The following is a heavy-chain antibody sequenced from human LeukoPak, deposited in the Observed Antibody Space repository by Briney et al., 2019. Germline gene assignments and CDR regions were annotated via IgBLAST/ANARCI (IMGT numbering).Heavy chain of an antibody. V-gene: IGHV1-46*01. CDR2: INPSGGSP. CDR3: AREFVGGRSGELGY. D-gene: IGHD3-10*01. CDR1: GHTFTSYY. Sequence: ASVKVSCKASGHTFTSYYLHWVRQAPGQGLEWMGIINPSGGSPNYAQKFQGRVTMTRDTSTSTVYMELRSLRSADTALYYCAREFVGGRSGELGYWGQGTLVTVSS. J-gene: IGHJ4*02.